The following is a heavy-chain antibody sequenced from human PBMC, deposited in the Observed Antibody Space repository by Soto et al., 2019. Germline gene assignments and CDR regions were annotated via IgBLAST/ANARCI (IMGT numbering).Heavy chain of an antibody. J-gene: IGHJ4*02. CDR1: GGSISSGGSY. D-gene: IGHD3-3*01. V-gene: IGHV4-31*03. Sequence: QVQLQESGPGLVKSSQTLSLTCTVSGGSISSGGSYWSWIRQRPGKGLEWIGYIFYSDSFYYSPSHKGRVVILADTSKNQFTLKLSSMTDADTAVYYCARAPETPPIFGVVRPYFFDFWGQGTLVTVSS. CDR2: IFYSDSF. CDR3: ARAPETPPIFGVVRPYFFDF.